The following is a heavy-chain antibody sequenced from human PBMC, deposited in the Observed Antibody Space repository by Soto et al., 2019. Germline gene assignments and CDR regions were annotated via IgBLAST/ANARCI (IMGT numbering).Heavy chain of an antibody. CDR3: ARTNYDYVWGSVVRSCRFDP. V-gene: IGHV5-51*01. Sequence: GAALKISCKGSGYSFTSYWNGWVRQMPGKGLEGVGIIYPGDSGTRYSPSFQGQVTISADKSISTAYLQWSSLKASNTAMYYCARTNYDYVWGSVVRSCRFDPWGQGTLVTVSS. J-gene: IGHJ5*02. D-gene: IGHD3-16*01. CDR1: GYSFTSYW. CDR2: IYPGDSGT.